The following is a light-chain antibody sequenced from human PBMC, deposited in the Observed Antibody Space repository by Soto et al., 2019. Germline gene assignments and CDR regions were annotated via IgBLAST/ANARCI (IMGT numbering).Light chain of an antibody. V-gene: IGKV3-15*01. CDR3: QQYNSWPLT. CDR2: GAS. CDR1: QSVRSN. Sequence: EIVMTQSPATLSVSPGDRVTLSCRASQSVRSNSAWYQQKPGQAPRLLFYGASTRATGVPARFSGSGYETYFTLTISSLQYEDVAVYYCQQYNSWPLTFGGGTKVEIK. J-gene: IGKJ4*01.